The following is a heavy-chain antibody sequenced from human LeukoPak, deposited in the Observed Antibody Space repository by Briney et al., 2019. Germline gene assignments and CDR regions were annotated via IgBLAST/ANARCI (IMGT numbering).Heavy chain of an antibody. J-gene: IGHJ4*02. D-gene: IGHD3-22*01. CDR1: GGSISSYY. CDR2: IYYSGRT. V-gene: IGHV4-59*08. CDR3: ARTIPDSSGYYYSDY. Sequence: SETLSLTCTVSGGSISSYYWSWIRQPPGKELEWIGYIYYSGRTYYNPSLESRVTISVDTSKNQFSLSLSSVTAADTAVYYCARTIPDSSGYYYSDYWGQGTLVIVSS.